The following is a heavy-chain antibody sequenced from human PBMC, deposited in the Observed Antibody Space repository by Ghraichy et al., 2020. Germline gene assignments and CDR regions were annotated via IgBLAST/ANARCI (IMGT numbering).Heavy chain of an antibody. CDR3: ARRGGSGWPVDY. CDR1: GGSISSSSYY. CDR2: IFYTGST. J-gene: IGHJ4*02. V-gene: IGHV4-39*02. Sequence: SQTLSLTCTVSGGSISSSSYYWGWIRQPPGKGLEWIGSIFYTGSTYYNPSLKSRVTISVDKAKNHFSPKLTSVTAADTAVYYCARRGGSGWPVDYWGQGTLVPVSS. D-gene: IGHD6-19*01.